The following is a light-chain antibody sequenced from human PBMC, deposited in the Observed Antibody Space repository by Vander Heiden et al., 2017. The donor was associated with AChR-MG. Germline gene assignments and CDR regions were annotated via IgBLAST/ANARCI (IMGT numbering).Light chain of an antibody. J-gene: IGKJ4*02. Sequence: EIVITPSPATLAASPGEAATLSCCASQSVTSNLAWYQHKPGQAPRLLIYDASTRATGIPVRFSGSGSGTEFTLTISSLQSEDFAVYYCLQANHWPLTFGRGTRVEFK. CDR1: QSVTSN. V-gene: IGKV3-15*01. CDR2: DAS. CDR3: LQANHWPLT.